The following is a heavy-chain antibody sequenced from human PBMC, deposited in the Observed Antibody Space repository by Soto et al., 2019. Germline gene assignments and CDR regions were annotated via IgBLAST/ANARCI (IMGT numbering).Heavy chain of an antibody. CDR3: AKKGPEDGPMDK. CDR1: GFSLNTRGVG. J-gene: IGHJ4*02. V-gene: IGHV2-5*02. CDR2: IYWDDSK. Sequence: SGPTLVNPTQTLTLTCTFSGFSLNTRGVGVGWIRQPPGKALEWLAVIYWDDSKHYSPSLRSRLTITKDTSKNQVVLTKNNMDIRKTGRYNCAKKGPEDGPMDKWGQEAVVTVSS.